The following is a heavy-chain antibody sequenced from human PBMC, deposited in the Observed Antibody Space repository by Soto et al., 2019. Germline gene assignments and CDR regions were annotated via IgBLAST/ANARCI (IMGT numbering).Heavy chain of an antibody. CDR1: GGSVSSGSYY. D-gene: IGHD6-19*01. V-gene: IGHV4-61*01. Sequence: PSETLSLTCTVSGGSVSSGSYYWSWIRQPPGKGLEWIGYIYYSGSTNYNPSLKSRVTISVATSKNQFSLKLSSVTAADTAVYYCARGIEGWYQGRYYYGMDVWGQGTTVTVSS. J-gene: IGHJ6*02. CDR3: ARGIEGWYQGRYYYGMDV. CDR2: IYYSGST.